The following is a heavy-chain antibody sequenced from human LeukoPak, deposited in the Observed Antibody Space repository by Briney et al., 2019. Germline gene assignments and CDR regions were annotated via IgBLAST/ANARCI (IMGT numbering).Heavy chain of an antibody. D-gene: IGHD2-2*01. CDR3: TGGYQLLNGY. CDR2: IRSKAYGGTT. Sequence: GGSLRLSCTASGFTFGDYAMSWVRQAPGKGLEWVGFIRSKAYGGTTEYAASVKGRFTISRDDSKSIAYLQMNSLKTEDTAVYYCTGGYQLLNGYWGQGTLVTVSS. V-gene: IGHV3-49*04. CDR1: GFTFGDYA. J-gene: IGHJ4*02.